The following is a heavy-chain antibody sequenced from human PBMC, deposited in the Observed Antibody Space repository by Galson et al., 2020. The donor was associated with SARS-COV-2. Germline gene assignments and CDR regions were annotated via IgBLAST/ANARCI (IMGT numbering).Heavy chain of an antibody. CDR2: IYYSGTT. V-gene: IGHV4-39*01. J-gene: IGHJ2*01. Sequence: SETLSLTCTVSGGSISTTSYFWGWIRQPPGKGLEWIGTIYYSGTTYYNPSLRSRVTISVDTSTNQFSLELNSVTAADTAVYYCARRGGTVTTHNFDLWGRGTLVTVSS. CDR3: ARRGGTVTTHNFDL. D-gene: IGHD4-17*01. CDR1: GGSISTTSYF.